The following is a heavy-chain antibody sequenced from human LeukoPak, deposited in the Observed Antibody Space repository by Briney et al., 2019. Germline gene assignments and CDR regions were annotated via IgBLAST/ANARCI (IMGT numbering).Heavy chain of an antibody. D-gene: IGHD3-22*01. CDR3: AKGYNYESMGLPYFDY. Sequence: PGGSLRLSCAASGFTFSNYAMTWVRQAPGKGLEWVSTISGGGGSTYYADSVKGRFTISRDNSKNTLYLQMNSLRAEDTAVYYCAKGYNYESMGLPYFDYGGQGALVTVSS. J-gene: IGHJ4*02. CDR2: ISGGGGST. CDR1: GFTFSNYA. V-gene: IGHV3-23*01.